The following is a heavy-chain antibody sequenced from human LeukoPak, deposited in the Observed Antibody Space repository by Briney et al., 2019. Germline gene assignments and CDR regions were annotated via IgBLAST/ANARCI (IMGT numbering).Heavy chain of an antibody. Sequence: GGSLRLSCAASGFTFSSYGMHWVRQAPGKGLEWVAFIRYDGSNKYYADSVKGRFTISRDNSKSTLYLQMNSLRAEDTAVYYCAKLLLPAALSPPDYWGQGTLVTVSS. CDR1: GFTFSSYG. D-gene: IGHD2-2*01. V-gene: IGHV3-30*02. CDR3: AKLLLPAALSPPDY. CDR2: IRYDGSNK. J-gene: IGHJ4*02.